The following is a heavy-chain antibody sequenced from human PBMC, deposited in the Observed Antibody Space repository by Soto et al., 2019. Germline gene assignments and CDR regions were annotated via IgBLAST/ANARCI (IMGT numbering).Heavy chain of an antibody. J-gene: IGHJ4*02. Sequence: QLQLQESGSGLVKPSQTLSLTCAGSGGSISSGGYSWSWIRQPPGKGLEWIGYIYHSGSTYYNPSLTRRVXXXVXXSKNQVSLKLSSVTAADPAVYYCARGMTTVTTFDYWGQGTLVTVSS. CDR3: ARGMTTVTTFDY. D-gene: IGHD4-17*01. CDR2: IYHSGST. V-gene: IGHV4-30-2*01. CDR1: GGSISSGGYS.